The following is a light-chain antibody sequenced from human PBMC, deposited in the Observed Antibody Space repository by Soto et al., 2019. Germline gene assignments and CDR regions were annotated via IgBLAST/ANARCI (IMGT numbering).Light chain of an antibody. CDR1: QSISTW. CDR3: QQYNSYSPWT. Sequence: IRMTQSPSSLSASTGDRVTITCRASQSISTWLAWFQQKPGKAPNLLIYDASSLQSGVPSRFSGSGSGTQFTLTISSLQPDDFATYYCQQYNSYSPWTFGQGTKVDIK. V-gene: IGKV1-5*01. CDR2: DAS. J-gene: IGKJ1*01.